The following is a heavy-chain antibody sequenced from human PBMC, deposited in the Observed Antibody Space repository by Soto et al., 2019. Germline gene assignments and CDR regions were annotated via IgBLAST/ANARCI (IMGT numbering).Heavy chain of an antibody. CDR3: AKDIGWELLNFDY. Sequence: EVQLLESGGGLVQPGGALRLSCAASGFTFSSYAMSWVRQAPGKGLEWVSAISGSGGSTYYADSVKGRFTISRDNSKNTLYLQMNSLRSEDTVVYYCAKDIGWELLNFDYWGQGTLVTVST. CDR1: GFTFSSYA. D-gene: IGHD1-26*01. J-gene: IGHJ4*02. CDR2: ISGSGGST. V-gene: IGHV3-23*01.